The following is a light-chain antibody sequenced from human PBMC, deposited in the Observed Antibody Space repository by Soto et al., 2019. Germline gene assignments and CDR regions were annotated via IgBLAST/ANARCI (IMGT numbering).Light chain of an antibody. CDR3: AAWDASLGGFYV. J-gene: IGLJ1*01. CDR2: SNN. V-gene: IGLV1-44*01. Sequence: QSVLTQPPSASGTPGQRVTISCSGSRSSIGSNTVNWYQHLPGTAPKLLIYSNNHRPSGVPDRFSASKTGASASLAISVLQSEDEGDYYCAAWDASLGGFYVFGTGTKVTVL. CDR1: RSSIGSNT.